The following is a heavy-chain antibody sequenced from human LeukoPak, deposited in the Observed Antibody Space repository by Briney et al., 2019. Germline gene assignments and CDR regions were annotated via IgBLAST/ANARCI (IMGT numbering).Heavy chain of an antibody. CDR3: ARDLWFGEFPYYFDQ. V-gene: IGHV3-7*01. D-gene: IGHD3-10*01. CDR1: GFTFSRYW. Sequence: GGSLRLSCAASGFTFSRYWMSWVRQAPGKGLEWVANIKHDGSDKYYVDSVKGRFTISRDNAKNSLYLQMNSLRAEDTAMYYCARDLWFGEFPYYFDQWGQGTLVTVSS. CDR2: IKHDGSDK. J-gene: IGHJ4*02.